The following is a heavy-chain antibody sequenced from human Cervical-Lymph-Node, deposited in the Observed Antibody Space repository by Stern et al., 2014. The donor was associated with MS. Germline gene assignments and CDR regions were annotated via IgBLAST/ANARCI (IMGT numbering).Heavy chain of an antibody. V-gene: IGHV1-8*01. CDR1: AHTVTTYD. CDR2: MNPDSGNT. D-gene: IGHD6-19*01. Sequence: VQLVESGAEVRKPGASVKVSCKATAHTVTTYDINWGRQAPVQGLEWMGWMNPDSGNTGYAQKFQGRVTMTRNISISTVYMELSSLRSEDTAVYYCARGGSGWTHWYFDLWGRGTLVTVSS. J-gene: IGHJ2*01. CDR3: ARGGSGWTHWYFDL.